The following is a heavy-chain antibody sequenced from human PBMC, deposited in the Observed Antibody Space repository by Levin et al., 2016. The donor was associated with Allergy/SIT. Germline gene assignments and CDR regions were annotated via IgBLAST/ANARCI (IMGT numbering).Heavy chain of an antibody. Sequence: SVKVSCKASGGTFSSYTISWVRQAPGQGLEWMGRIIPILGIANYAQKFQGRVTITADKSTSTAYMELSSLRSEDTAVYYCARDNTPYSYGNPYYFDYWGQGTLVTVSS. D-gene: IGHD5-18*01. J-gene: IGHJ4*02. V-gene: IGHV1-69*04. CDR3: ARDNTPYSYGNPYYFDY. CDR2: IIPILGIA. CDR1: GGTFSSYT.